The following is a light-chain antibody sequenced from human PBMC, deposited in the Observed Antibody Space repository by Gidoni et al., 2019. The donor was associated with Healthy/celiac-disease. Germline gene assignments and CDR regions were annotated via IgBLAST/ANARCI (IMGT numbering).Light chain of an antibody. CDR2: KAS. Sequence: DIQMTQSPSTLSASVGHRVTITCRASQSISSWLAWYQQKPGKAPKLRIYKASSLESGVPSRFSGSGSGTEFTLTISSLQPDDFAAYYCQQYDSPMYTFGQGTKLEIK. V-gene: IGKV1-5*03. CDR1: QSISSW. CDR3: QQYDSPMYT. J-gene: IGKJ2*01.